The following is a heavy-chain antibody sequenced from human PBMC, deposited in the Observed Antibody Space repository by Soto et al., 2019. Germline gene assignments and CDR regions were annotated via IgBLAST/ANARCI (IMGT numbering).Heavy chain of an antibody. CDR2: VSGYTGNT. Sequence: QVQLVQSETEVKKPGASVKVSCKASGYIFTNYDITWVRQDPGQGLEWMGWVSGYTGNTKYAQKFQDRVTITTDTSTSTVYMERMILRSDDTAVYYCAIFGSAAYYYYGVDVWGQGTTVFVSS. V-gene: IGHV1-18*01. CDR1: GYIFTNYD. CDR3: AIFGSAAYYYYGVDV. D-gene: IGHD3-10*01. J-gene: IGHJ6*02.